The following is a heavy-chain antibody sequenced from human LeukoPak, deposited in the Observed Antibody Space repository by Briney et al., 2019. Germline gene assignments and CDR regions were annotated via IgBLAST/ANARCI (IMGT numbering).Heavy chain of an antibody. D-gene: IGHD6-19*01. Sequence: SETLSLTCTVSGGSISSYYWSWIRQPAGKGLEWIGRIYSSGSTNYNPSPKSRVTMSVDTSKNQFSLKLSSVTAADTAVYYCAREVYSSGWYTSNYFDYWGQGTLVTVSS. J-gene: IGHJ4*02. CDR3: AREVYSSGWYTSNYFDY. CDR2: IYSSGST. V-gene: IGHV4-4*07. CDR1: GGSISSYY.